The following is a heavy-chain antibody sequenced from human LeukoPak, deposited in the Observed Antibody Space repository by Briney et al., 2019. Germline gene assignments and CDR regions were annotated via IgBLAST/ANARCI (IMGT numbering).Heavy chain of an antibody. CDR1: GGSISSGDYY. CDR3: ARHGYSSSCIDY. Sequence: SQTLSLTCTVSGGSISSGDYYWSWIRQPPGKGLEWIGYIYYSGSTYYNPSLKSRVTISADTSKNQFSLKLSSVTAADTAVYYCARHGYSSSCIDYWGQGTLVTVSS. V-gene: IGHV4-30-4*08. D-gene: IGHD6-13*01. J-gene: IGHJ4*02. CDR2: IYYSGST.